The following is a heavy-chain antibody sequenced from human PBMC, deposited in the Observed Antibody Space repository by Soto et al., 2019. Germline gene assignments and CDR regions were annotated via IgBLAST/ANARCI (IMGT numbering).Heavy chain of an antibody. D-gene: IGHD3-3*01. Sequence: LSLTCTVSGGSLSSSSYYWGWIRQSPGKGLEWIGSIYYNGFTYYNPSLKSRVTISVDTSKNEFSLKLSSVTAADTAVYYCARIYDFCSGGNWLDPWGQGTLVTVSS. J-gene: IGHJ5*02. CDR3: ARIYDFCSGGNWLDP. V-gene: IGHV4-39*01. CDR2: IYYNGFT. CDR1: GGSLSSSSYY.